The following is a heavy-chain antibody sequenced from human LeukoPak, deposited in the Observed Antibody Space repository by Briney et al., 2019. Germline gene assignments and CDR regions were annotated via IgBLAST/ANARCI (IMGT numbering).Heavy chain of an antibody. D-gene: IGHD1-26*01. CDR1: GFTFSSYS. CDR2: ISSSSSYI. CDR3: ARVWELRYCGMDV. V-gene: IGHV3-21*01. J-gene: IGHJ6*02. Sequence: PGGSLRLSCAASGFTFSSYSMNWVRQAPGKGLEWVSSISSSSSYIYYADSVKGRFTISRDNAKNSLYLQMNSLRAEDTAVYYCARVWELRYCGMDVWGQGTTVTVSS.